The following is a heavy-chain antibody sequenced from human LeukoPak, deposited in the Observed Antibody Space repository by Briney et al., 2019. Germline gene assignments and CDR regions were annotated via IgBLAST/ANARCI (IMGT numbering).Heavy chain of an antibody. CDR1: GGTFSSYA. CDR2: IIPIFGTA. J-gene: IGHJ4*02. V-gene: IGHV1-69*13. CDR3: ARKRVYDSSGYYGFDY. D-gene: IGHD3-22*01. Sequence: ASVKVSCKASGGTFSSYAISWVRQAPGQGLEWMGGIIPIFGTANYAQKFQGRVTITADESTSTAYMELSSLRSEDTAVYYCARKRVYDSSGYYGFDYWGQGTLVTVSS.